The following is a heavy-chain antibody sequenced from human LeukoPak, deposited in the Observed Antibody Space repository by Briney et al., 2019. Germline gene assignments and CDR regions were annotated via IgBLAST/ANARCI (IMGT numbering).Heavy chain of an antibody. D-gene: IGHD3-3*01. CDR1: VFTFSSYN. CDR3: ARGLRNTILGGDYY. V-gene: IGHV3-48*03. CDR2: ISGSGSNI. J-gene: IGHJ4*02. Sequence: GGSLRLSCAASVFTFSSYNMKWVRQAPGKGLEWVSHISGSGSNIRYADSVKGRFTISRDNAKNSLYLQMNSLRAEDTAVYYCARGLRNTILGGDYYWGQGTLVTVSS.